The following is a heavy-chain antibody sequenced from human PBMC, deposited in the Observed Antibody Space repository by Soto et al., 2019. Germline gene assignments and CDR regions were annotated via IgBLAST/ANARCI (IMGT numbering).Heavy chain of an antibody. CDR3: ARVVAVAADFDY. J-gene: IGHJ4*02. D-gene: IGHD6-19*01. V-gene: IGHV1-3*01. Sequence: ASVKVSCKASGYTFTGYAMHWVRQAPGQRLEWMGWINAGNGNTKYSQKFQGRVTITRDTSASTAYMELRSLRSEDTAVYYCARVVAVAADFDYWGQGTLVTVSS. CDR2: INAGNGNT. CDR1: GYTFTGYA.